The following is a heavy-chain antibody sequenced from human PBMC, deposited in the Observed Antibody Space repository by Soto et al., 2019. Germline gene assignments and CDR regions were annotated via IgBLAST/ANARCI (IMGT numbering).Heavy chain of an antibody. V-gene: IGHV4-31*03. CDR3: ARVGGINWFYP. J-gene: IGHJ5*02. CDR1: GGSISSGGYY. D-gene: IGHD1-20*01. Sequence: SETLSLTCTVSGGSISSGGYYWSWIRQHPGKGLEWIGYIYYSGSTYYNPSLKSRVTISVDTSKNQFSLKLSSVTAADTAVDYCARVGGINWFYPWGKGTLVTVSS. CDR2: IYYSGST.